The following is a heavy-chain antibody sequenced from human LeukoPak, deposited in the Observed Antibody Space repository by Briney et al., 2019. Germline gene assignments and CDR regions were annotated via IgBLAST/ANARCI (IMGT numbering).Heavy chain of an antibody. CDR1: GFTFSDYY. D-gene: IGHD2-15*01. V-gene: IGHV3-11*01. Sequence: GGSLRLSCAASGFTFSDYYMSWIRQAPGKGLEWVSYISSSGSTIYYADSVKGRFAISRDNAKNSLYLQMNSLRAEDTAVYYCASYCSGGSCYSDFDYWGQGTLVTVSS. J-gene: IGHJ4*02. CDR3: ASYCSGGSCYSDFDY. CDR2: ISSSGSTI.